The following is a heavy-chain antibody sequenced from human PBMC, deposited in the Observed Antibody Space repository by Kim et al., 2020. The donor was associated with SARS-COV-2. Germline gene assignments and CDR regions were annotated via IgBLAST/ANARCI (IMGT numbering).Heavy chain of an antibody. J-gene: IGHJ4*01. V-gene: IGHV4-34*01. CDR2: IIHSGST. CDR3: ARGGRAYRVAVASPSYFD. CDR1: GGSFSGYY. Sequence: SETLSLTCAVSGGSFSGYYWSWIRQPPGKGLEWIGDIIHSGSTNYNTSLKSRVTISVDTSKNLFSLKLNSVTAADTAVYYCARGGRAYRVAVASPSYFD. D-gene: IGHD6-19*01.